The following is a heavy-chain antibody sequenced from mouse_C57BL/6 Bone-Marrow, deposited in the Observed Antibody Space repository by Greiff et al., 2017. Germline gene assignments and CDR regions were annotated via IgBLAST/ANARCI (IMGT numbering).Heavy chain of an antibody. D-gene: IGHD2-5*01. V-gene: IGHV1-82*01. Sequence: VKLMESGPELVKPGASVKISCKASGYAFSSSWMNWVKQRPGKGLEWIGRIYPGDGDTNYNGKFKGKATLTADKSSSTAYMQLSSLTSEDSAVYFCARSYYSKYFDYWGQGTTLTVSS. CDR3: ARSYYSKYFDY. J-gene: IGHJ2*01. CDR2: IYPGDGDT. CDR1: GYAFSSSW.